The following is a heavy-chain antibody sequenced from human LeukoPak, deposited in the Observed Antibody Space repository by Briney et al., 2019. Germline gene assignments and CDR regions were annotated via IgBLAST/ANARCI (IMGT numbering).Heavy chain of an antibody. D-gene: IGHD6-19*01. V-gene: IGHV3-64D*09. Sequence: PGGSLRLSCSASGFTFSGYAMCWVRQAPGEGLEYVSGISSNGGGTYYADSVKGRFTHSTDNSKNTLYPQTSRQSARHTTVYHCVKITSSSGGDYWGQGTLVTVSS. CDR2: ISSNGGGT. CDR3: VKITSSSGGDY. CDR1: GFTFSGYA. J-gene: IGHJ4*02.